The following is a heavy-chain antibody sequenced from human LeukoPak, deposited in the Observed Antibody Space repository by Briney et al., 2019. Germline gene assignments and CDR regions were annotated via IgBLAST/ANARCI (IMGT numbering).Heavy chain of an antibody. J-gene: IGHJ4*02. Sequence: GGSLRLSCAASGFTFSSYWMSWVRQAPGKGLEWVANIKQDGSEKYYVDSVKGRFTISRDNAKNSLYLQMNSLRAEDTAVYYCARGPSSSWYLLDFDYWGRGTLVTVSS. CDR3: ARGPSSSWYLLDFDY. CDR1: GFTFSSYW. V-gene: IGHV3-7*01. D-gene: IGHD6-13*01. CDR2: IKQDGSEK.